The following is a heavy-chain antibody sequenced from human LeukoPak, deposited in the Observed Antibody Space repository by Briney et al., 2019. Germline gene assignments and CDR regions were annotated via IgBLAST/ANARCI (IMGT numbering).Heavy chain of an antibody. CDR3: ARAVDIVATTTPALIDY. D-gene: IGHD5-12*01. CDR1: GGSISSYY. V-gene: IGHV4-59*01. Sequence: SETLSLTCTVSGGSISSYYWSWIRQPPGKGLEWIGYIYYSGSTNYNPSLKSRVTISVDTSKNQFSLKLSSVTAADTAVYYCARAVDIVATTTPALIDYWGQGTLVTVSS. CDR2: IYYSGST. J-gene: IGHJ4*02.